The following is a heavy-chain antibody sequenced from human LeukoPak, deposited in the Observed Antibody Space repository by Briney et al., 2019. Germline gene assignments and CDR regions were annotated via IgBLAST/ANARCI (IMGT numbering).Heavy chain of an antibody. CDR2: IIPIFGTA. CDR1: GGTFSSYA. J-gene: IGHJ4*02. D-gene: IGHD2-8*02. V-gene: IGHV1-69*13. CDR3: ARDTGTPWRFGY. Sequence: ASVKVSCKASGGTFSSYAISWVRQAPGQGLEWMGGIIPIFGTANYAQKFQGRVTITADESTSTAYMELSSLRSEDTAVYYCARDTGTPWRFGYWGQGTLVTVSS.